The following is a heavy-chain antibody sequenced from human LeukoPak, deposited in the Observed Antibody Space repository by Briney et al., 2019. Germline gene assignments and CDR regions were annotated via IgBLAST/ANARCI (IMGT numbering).Heavy chain of an antibody. CDR1: GASISSQY. CDR3: ARRRIDSMYNWFDP. D-gene: IGHD2-21*01. V-gene: IGHV4-59*11. J-gene: IGHJ5*02. Sequence: SETLSLTCSVSGASISSQYWTWIRHPPGKGLEWIGYIYNSGSTNYNPSLKSRVTMSIDTSKNQFSLRLTSVTAADTAVYYCARRRIDSMYNWFDPWGQGTLVIVSS. CDR2: IYNSGST.